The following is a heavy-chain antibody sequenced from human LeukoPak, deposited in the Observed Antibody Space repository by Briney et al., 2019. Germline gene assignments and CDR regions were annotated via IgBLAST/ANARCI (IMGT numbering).Heavy chain of an antibody. J-gene: IGHJ4*02. Sequence: ASVKVSCKASGYTFTSYYMHWVRQAPGQGLEWMGIINPSGGSTSYAQKFQGRVTMTRDTSTSTVYMELSSLRSEDTAVYYCARRLSGIAAAVFHFDYWGQGTLVTVSS. D-gene: IGHD6-13*01. CDR1: GYTFTSYY. CDR3: ARRLSGIAAAVFHFDY. V-gene: IGHV1-46*01. CDR2: INPSGGST.